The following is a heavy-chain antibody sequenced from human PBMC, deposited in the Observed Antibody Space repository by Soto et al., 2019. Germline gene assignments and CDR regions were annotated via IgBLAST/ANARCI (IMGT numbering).Heavy chain of an antibody. J-gene: IGHJ4*02. Sequence: PSETLSLTCTVSGGSVSSGSYYWSWIRQPPGKGLEWIGYIYYTGRTYYNPSLKSRVTISLDTSKNQFSLKLSSVTAADTAVYYFASSRGSTSFDYWGQGTLVT. CDR1: GGSVSSGSYY. V-gene: IGHV4-61*01. CDR3: ASSRGSTSFDY. CDR2: IYYTGRT. D-gene: IGHD2-2*01.